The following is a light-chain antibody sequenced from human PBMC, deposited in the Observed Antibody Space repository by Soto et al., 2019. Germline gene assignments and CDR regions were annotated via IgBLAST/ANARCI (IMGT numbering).Light chain of an antibody. V-gene: IGKV3-15*01. J-gene: IGKJ2*01. CDR1: QSVSSN. Sequence: DIVMTQSPVTLSVSPGERATLSCRASQSVSSNLAWYQQRPGQSLRLLFYGASTRATGIPVRFSGSGSGTDFTLTISSLQSEDFAVYYCQQSNKWPYTFGQGTKLE. CDR2: GAS. CDR3: QQSNKWPYT.